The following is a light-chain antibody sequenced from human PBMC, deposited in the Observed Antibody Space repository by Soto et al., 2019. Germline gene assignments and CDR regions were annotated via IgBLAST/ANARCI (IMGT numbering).Light chain of an antibody. CDR1: QTVSSY. CDR2: TAS. Sequence: DIQMTQSPSSLSASVGDRVTITCRASQTVSSYLNWYQHKPGKAPELLIYTASTLQSGVPSRFSGSGSGTDFTLTISSLQPEDFATYYCQQSYSTPPTFVQGTKVEIK. CDR3: QQSYSTPPT. V-gene: IGKV1-39*01. J-gene: IGKJ1*01.